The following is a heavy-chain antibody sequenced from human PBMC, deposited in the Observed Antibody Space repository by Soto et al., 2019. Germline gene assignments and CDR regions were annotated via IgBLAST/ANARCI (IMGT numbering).Heavy chain of an antibody. CDR1: GYTFSNYG. V-gene: IGHV1-18*01. Sequence: QVPLVQSGGEVKRPGASVKVSCKTSGYTFSNYGITWVRQAPGQPLEWLGWISLYSDGTNYAQKLQGRDSMTTDTSTTTAYMELRSLRSDDTAVYYFARVVPGAEAWFGPWGQGTLVTVSS. CDR2: ISLYSDGT. D-gene: IGHD2-2*01. J-gene: IGHJ5*02. CDR3: ARVVPGAEAWFGP.